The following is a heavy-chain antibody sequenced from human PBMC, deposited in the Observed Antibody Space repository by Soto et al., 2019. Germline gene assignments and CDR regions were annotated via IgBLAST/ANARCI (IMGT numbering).Heavy chain of an antibody. J-gene: IGHJ6*03. CDR1: GGSISSSSYY. CDR3: ARSLRHYYYYYMDV. CDR2: IYYSGST. V-gene: IGHV4-39*01. Sequence: QLQLQESGPGLVKPSETLSLTCTVSGGSISSSSYYWGWIRQPPGKGLEWIGSIYYSGSTYYNPSLNSRVTISVVTSKSQFSLKLSSVTAADTAVYYCARSLRHYYYYYMDVWGKGTTVTVSS.